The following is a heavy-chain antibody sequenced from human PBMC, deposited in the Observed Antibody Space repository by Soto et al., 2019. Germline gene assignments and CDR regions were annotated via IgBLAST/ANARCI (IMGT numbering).Heavy chain of an antibody. CDR3: AKDRGRMRWLQFGDFDY. Sequence: GVSLRLSCAASGFTFSSYGMHWGRQAPGKGLEWVAVISYDGSNKYYADSVKGRFTISRDNSKNTLYLQMNSLRAEDTAVYYCAKDRGRMRWLQFGDFDYWGQGTLVTVSS. D-gene: IGHD5-12*01. CDR2: ISYDGSNK. CDR1: GFTFSSYG. J-gene: IGHJ4*02. V-gene: IGHV3-30*18.